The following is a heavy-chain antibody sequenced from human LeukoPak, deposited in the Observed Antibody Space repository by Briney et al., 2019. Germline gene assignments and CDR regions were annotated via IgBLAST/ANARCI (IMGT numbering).Heavy chain of an antibody. Sequence: PSQTLSLTCAVSGGSISSGGHSWSWIRQPPGKGLEWIGYIYHTGNIKYNPSLNSRVTISIDTSKNQFSLKLSSVTAADTAVYYCARFGSGWWYNDYWGQGALVTASS. J-gene: IGHJ4*02. CDR1: GGSISSGGHS. CDR3: ARFGSGWWYNDY. V-gene: IGHV4-61*08. D-gene: IGHD6-19*01. CDR2: IYHTGNI.